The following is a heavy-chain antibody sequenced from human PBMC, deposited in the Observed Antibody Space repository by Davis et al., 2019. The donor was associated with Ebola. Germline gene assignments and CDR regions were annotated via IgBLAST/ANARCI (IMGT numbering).Heavy chain of an antibody. CDR1: GFMFSSYW. V-gene: IGHV3-7*01. CDR2: IKQDGSEK. D-gene: IGHD2-2*01. Sequence: GESLEISCAASGFMFSSYWMSWVRQAPGKGLEWVANIKQDGSEKYYVDSVKGRFTISRDNATNTLYLQLNSLRAEDTAVYYCARVGYCSSTSCYVLGHYYYGMDVWGQGTTVTVSS. J-gene: IGHJ6*02. CDR3: ARVGYCSSTSCYVLGHYYYGMDV.